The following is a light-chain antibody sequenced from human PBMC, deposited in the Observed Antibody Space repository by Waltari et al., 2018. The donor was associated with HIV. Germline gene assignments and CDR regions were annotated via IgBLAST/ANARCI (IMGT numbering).Light chain of an antibody. V-gene: IGKV3-20*01. CDR3: HQYDSSSWT. J-gene: IGKJ1*01. Sequence: EIVLMQSPGTLSLSPGERVTLSCRASQSVSRSYLAWYQQKPGQAPRLLIYDASSRATGIPDRFSGSGSGTDFTLTISRLEPEDFAVYYCHQYDSSSWTFGQGTKVEIK. CDR1: QSVSRSY. CDR2: DAS.